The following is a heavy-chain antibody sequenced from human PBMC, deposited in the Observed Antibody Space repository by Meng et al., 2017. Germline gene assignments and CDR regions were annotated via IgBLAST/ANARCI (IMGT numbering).Heavy chain of an antibody. CDR2: ISSSGSTI. Sequence: GGSLRLSCAASGFTFSSFEMNWVRQAPGKGLEWVSYISSSGSTIYYADSVKGRFTISRDNAKSSLYLQMNSLRAEDTAVYDCAREGYYEFDIWGQGTMVTVSS. J-gene: IGHJ3*02. CDR3: AREGYYEFDI. D-gene: IGHD3-22*01. V-gene: IGHV3-48*03. CDR1: GFTFSSFE.